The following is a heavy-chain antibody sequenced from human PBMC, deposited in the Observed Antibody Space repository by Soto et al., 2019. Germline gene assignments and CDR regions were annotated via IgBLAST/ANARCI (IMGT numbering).Heavy chain of an antibody. V-gene: IGHV4-61*01. CDR3: ARGGRMDYSNPVRGFDP. D-gene: IGHD4-4*01. J-gene: IGHJ5*02. Sequence: PSETLSLTCTVSGGPISSGSYYWSWSRQRPGQGLEWIGYISYSGSTNYNPSLKSRVTISVDTSKNQFSLKLSSVTAADTAVYYCARGGRMDYSNPVRGFDPWGQGTLVTVSS. CDR1: GGPISSGSYY. CDR2: ISYSGST.